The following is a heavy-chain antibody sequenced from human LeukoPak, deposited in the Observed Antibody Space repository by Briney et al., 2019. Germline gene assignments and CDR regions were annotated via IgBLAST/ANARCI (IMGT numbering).Heavy chain of an antibody. D-gene: IGHD3-22*01. CDR3: ARDSYYYDSSGYYFPNRDLDY. J-gene: IGHJ4*02. CDR1: GFTFSSYG. CDR2: IWYDGSNK. Sequence: PGRSLRLSCAASGFTFSSYGMHCVRQAPGKGLERAAVIWYDGSNKYYADSVKGRFTIPRDNSKNTLYLQMNSLRAEDTAVYYCARDSYYYDSSGYYFPNRDLDYWGQGTLVTVSS. V-gene: IGHV3-33*01.